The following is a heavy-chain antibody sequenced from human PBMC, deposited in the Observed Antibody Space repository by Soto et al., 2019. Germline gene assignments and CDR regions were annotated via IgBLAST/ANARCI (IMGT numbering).Heavy chain of an antibody. CDR2: IYTSGST. Sequence: SETLSLTCTVSGGSISSYYWSWIRQPAGKGLEWIGRIYTSGSTNYNPSLKSRVTMSVDTSKNQFSLKLSSVTAADTAVYYCARGEPEPYYYYYGMDVWGQGTTVTVSS. CDR1: GGSISSYY. CDR3: ARGEPEPYYYYYGMDV. D-gene: IGHD1-26*01. J-gene: IGHJ6*02. V-gene: IGHV4-4*07.